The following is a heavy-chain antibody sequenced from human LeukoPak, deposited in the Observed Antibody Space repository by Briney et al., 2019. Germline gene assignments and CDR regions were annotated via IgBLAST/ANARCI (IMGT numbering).Heavy chain of an antibody. CDR1: GFTFSDYG. D-gene: IGHD3-22*01. V-gene: IGHV3-30*18. Sequence: GGSLRLSCAASGFTFSDYGMHWVRQAPGKGLEWVAVISYDGSTKYYADSVKGRFTISRDNSKNTLYLQMNSLRAEDTAVYYCAKKGYYDGSGYYMYYFDHWGQGTLVTVSS. CDR2: ISYDGSTK. CDR3: AKKGYYDGSGYYMYYFDH. J-gene: IGHJ4*02.